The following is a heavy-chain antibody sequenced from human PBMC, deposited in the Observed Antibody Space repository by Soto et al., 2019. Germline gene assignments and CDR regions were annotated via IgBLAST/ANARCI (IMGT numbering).Heavy chain of an antibody. D-gene: IGHD1-1*01. CDR3: ARGRYGDY. V-gene: IGHV1-18*01. J-gene: IGHJ4*02. CDR2: ISAHNGNT. Sequence: QVHLVQSGAEVKKPGASVKVSCKASGYTFTSYGITWVRQAPGQGLERMGWISAHNGNTDYAQKLQGRVIVTRDTSTSTAHMELRSLRSDDTAVYYSARGRYGDYWGQGALVTVSS. CDR1: GYTFTSYG.